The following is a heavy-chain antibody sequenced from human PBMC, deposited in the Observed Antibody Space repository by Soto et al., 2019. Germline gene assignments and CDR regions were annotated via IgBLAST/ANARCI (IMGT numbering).Heavy chain of an antibody. J-gene: IGHJ4*02. CDR2: IYYTGST. V-gene: IGHV4-59*01. Sequence: PSETLSLTCTVSGGSISSYYWSWIRQPPGKGLEWIGYIYYTGSTNYNPSLKSRVTISVDTSKNQFSLKLSSVTAADTAVYYCARGRSTVTTSYYFDYWGQGTLVTVSS. D-gene: IGHD4-17*01. CDR3: ARGRSTVTTSYYFDY. CDR1: GGSISSYY.